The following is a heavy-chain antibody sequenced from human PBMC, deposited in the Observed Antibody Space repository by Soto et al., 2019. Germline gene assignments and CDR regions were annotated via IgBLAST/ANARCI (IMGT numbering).Heavy chain of an antibody. J-gene: IGHJ4*02. V-gene: IGHV3-30*18. Sequence: QVQLVESGGGVVQPGRSLRLSCAASGFTFSSYGMHWVRQAPGKGLEWVAVISYDGSNKNYADSVKGRFTISRDNSKNPLYLQMNSLRAEDTAVYYCAKDSGYCSSTSCYGHFDDWGQGTRVTVPS. D-gene: IGHD2-2*01. CDR1: GFTFSSYG. CDR3: AKDSGYCSSTSCYGHFDD. CDR2: ISYDGSNK.